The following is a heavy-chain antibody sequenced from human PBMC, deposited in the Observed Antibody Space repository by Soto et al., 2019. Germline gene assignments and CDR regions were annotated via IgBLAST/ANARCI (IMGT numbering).Heavy chain of an antibody. CDR2: ISSGSSTI. J-gene: IGHJ6*03. CDR1: GFTFSRYA. CDR3: ARDPSLGANFYNYMDV. Sequence: EVQLVESGGGLVQPGGSLRLSCAASGFTFSRYAMNWVRQAPGKGLKWISYISSGSSTIHYADSVKGRFTISRDNAKNSLSLQMNSLSPEDTAVYYCARDPSLGANFYNYMDVWRKGTTATVSS. V-gene: IGHV3-48*04.